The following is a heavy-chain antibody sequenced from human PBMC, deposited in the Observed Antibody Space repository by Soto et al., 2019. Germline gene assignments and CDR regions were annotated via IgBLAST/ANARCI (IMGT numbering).Heavy chain of an antibody. CDR2: IYYSGST. CDR1: GGSISSRGYY. Sequence: PSETLSLTCTVSGGSISSRGYYWGWIRQPPGKGLEWIGTIYYSGSTYYNPSLKSRVTISVDTSKNQFSLKLSSVTAADTAVYYCARAGGLGAVAVDYWGQG. D-gene: IGHD6-19*01. V-gene: IGHV4-39*01. J-gene: IGHJ4*02. CDR3: ARAGGLGAVAVDY.